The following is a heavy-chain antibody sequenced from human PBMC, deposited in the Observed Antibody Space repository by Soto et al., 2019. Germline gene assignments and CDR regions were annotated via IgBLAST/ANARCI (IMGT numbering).Heavy chain of an antibody. Sequence: EVQMLESGGGLVQPGGSLRLSCGASEFTFGAYAMSWVRQAPGKGLEWVSSLGDTGRSTYYADSVKGRFTISRDNSKNTLYRQMNSLRAEDTAVYYCAEGSGYFLPPHRVRGRGMDVWGQGTTVTVSS. CDR3: AEGSGYFLPPHRVRGRGMDV. V-gene: IGHV3-23*01. CDR2: LGDTGRST. CDR1: EFTFGAYA. J-gene: IGHJ6*02. D-gene: IGHD3-3*01.